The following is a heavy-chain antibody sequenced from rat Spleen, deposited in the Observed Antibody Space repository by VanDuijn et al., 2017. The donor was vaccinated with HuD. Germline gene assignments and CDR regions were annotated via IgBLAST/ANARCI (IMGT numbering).Heavy chain of an antibody. CDR1: GFTFSNYG. D-gene: IGHD5-1*01. V-gene: IGHV5-27*01. CDR2: ISTGGGIT. CDR3: TTDRLGADYFDY. Sequence: EVQLVESGGGLVQPGRSLKLSCAASGFTFSNYGMAWVRQAPTKGLEWVAYISTGGGITYYRDSVKGRFTIPRDNAKSTLYLQMDSLRSEDTATYYCTTDRLGADYFDYWGQGVMVTVSS. J-gene: IGHJ2*01.